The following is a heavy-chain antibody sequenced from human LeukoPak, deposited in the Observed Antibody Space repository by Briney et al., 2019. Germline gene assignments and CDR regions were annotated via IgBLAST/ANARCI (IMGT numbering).Heavy chain of an antibody. Sequence: GGSLRLSCAASGFTFSNSAMSWVRQAPGKGLEWVSTLSGSGMTTYYADSVKGRFTISRDNSKNTLYLQMNSLRAEDTAVCYCAKGIYSSGWSYFDYWGHGTLVTVSS. CDR1: GFTFSNSA. V-gene: IGHV3-23*01. D-gene: IGHD6-19*01. CDR3: AKGIYSSGWSYFDY. J-gene: IGHJ4*01. CDR2: LSGSGMTT.